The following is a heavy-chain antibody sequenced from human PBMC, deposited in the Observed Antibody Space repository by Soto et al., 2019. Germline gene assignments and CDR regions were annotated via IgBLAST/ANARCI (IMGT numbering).Heavy chain of an antibody. J-gene: IGHJ6*02. V-gene: IGHV3-9*01. Sequence: EVQLVESGGGLVQPGRSLRLSCAASGFTFDDFAMHWVRQAPGKGLEWVSSITWNSGSMVYADSVKGRFTISRDNTKNSLYLQMNSLRTGXTAXXXXXXXXXXXXXXXXXVXXXGTTVTVSS. CDR1: GFTFDDFA. CDR2: ITWNSGSM. CDR3: XXXXXXXXXXXXXV.